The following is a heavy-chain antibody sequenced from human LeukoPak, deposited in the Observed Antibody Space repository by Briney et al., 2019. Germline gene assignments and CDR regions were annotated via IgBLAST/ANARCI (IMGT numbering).Heavy chain of an antibody. Sequence: SETLSLTCVVSGGSVSGYYWGWIRQPPGRGLEWIGYVYYSGSTNYNPSFKSRITISVDTSRNQFSLQLSSVTAADTAVYCCAGIHRYCSGGACYVLDNWGQGTLVAVSS. CDR1: GGSVSGYY. CDR2: VYYSGST. V-gene: IGHV4-59*02. CDR3: AGIHRYCSGGACYVLDN. J-gene: IGHJ4*02. D-gene: IGHD2-15*01.